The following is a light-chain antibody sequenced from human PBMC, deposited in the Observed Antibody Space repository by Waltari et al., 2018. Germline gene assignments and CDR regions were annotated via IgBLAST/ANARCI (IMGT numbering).Light chain of an antibody. CDR3: QTGGHGNWV. CDR1: SGHSSNI. V-gene: IGLV4-69*01. CDR2: VNSDGSH. J-gene: IGLJ3*02. Sequence: QLVLTQSPSASASLGASVKLTCTLSSGHSSNIIACHQQQPEKGPRYLMKVNSDGSHSKGAEIPDRFSGSSSGAERYLTISSLQSEDEADYYCQTGGHGNWVFGGGTKLTVL.